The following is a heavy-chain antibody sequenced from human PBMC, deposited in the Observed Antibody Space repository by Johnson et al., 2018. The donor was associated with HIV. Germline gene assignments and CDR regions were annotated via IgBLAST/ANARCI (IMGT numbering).Heavy chain of an antibody. CDR1: GFTFSSYG. J-gene: IGHJ3*02. CDR3: AKDRWHYNFWVDAFDI. CDR2: IRYDGSNK. Sequence: QVQLVESGGGVVQPGRSVRLSCAASGFTFSSYGMHWVRQAPGKGLEWVAVIRYDGSNKYYADSVKGRFTISRDNSKNTLYLQMNSLRAEDTAVYYCAKDRWHYNFWVDAFDIWGQGTMVTVSS. V-gene: IGHV3-30*02. D-gene: IGHD3-3*01.